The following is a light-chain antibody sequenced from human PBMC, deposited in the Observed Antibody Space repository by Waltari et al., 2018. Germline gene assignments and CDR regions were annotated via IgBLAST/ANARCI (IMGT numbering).Light chain of an antibody. CDR1: TSDAGGYNS. CDR2: DVS. V-gene: IGLV2-14*01. Sequence: QSALTQPASVSGSPGQSITISCPGATSDAGGYNSVSWYQPRPGKAPKLLIFDVSNRPSGFSNRFSGSKSGNTASLTISGLQAEDEAAYYCGSYTGSTTWVFGGGTKLTVL. J-gene: IGLJ3*02. CDR3: GSYTGSTTWV.